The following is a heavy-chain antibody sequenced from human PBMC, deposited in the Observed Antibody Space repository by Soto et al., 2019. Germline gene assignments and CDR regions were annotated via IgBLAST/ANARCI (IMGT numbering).Heavy chain of an antibody. Sequence: SSVTVSCTGSGFTYTGSAVRGVRQAPGQGLEWMGGIIPIFGTANYAQKFQGRVTITADESTSTAYMELSSLRSEDTAVYYCAREAIHAFDIWGQGTMVT. CDR2: IIPIFGTA. V-gene: IGHV1-69*13. J-gene: IGHJ3*02. CDR3: AREAIHAFDI. CDR1: GFTYTGSA. D-gene: IGHD2-21*01.